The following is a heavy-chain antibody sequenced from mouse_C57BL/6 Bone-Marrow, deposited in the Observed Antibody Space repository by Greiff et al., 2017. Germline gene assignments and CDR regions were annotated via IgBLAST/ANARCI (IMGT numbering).Heavy chain of an antibody. CDR1: GYTFTNYW. CDR2: IYPGGGYT. J-gene: IGHJ4*01. Sequence: VQLQESGAELVRPGTSVKMSCKASGYTFTNYWIGWAKQRPGHGLEWIGDIYPGGGYTNYNEKFKGKATLTADKSSSTAYMQFSSLTSEDSAIYYCARDGGSRIPYAMYYWGQGTSVTVSS. V-gene: IGHV1-63*01. CDR3: ARDGGSRIPYAMYY. D-gene: IGHD1-1*01.